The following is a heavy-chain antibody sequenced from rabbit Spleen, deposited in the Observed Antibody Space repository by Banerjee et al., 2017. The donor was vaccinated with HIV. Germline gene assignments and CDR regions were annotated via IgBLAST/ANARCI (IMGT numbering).Heavy chain of an antibody. D-gene: IGHD8-1*01. CDR2: IYTGSGRT. CDR3: ARTAGNSVSNYYFNL. Sequence: QEQLEESGGGLVQPEGSLALTCKASGFSFSSSDYICWVRQAPGKGLEWIGCIYTGSGRTYYASWAKGRFTISKTSSTTVTLQMTSLTAADTATYFCARTAGNSVSNYYFNLWGPGTLVTVS. CDR1: GFSFSSSDY. J-gene: IGHJ4*01. V-gene: IGHV1S45*01.